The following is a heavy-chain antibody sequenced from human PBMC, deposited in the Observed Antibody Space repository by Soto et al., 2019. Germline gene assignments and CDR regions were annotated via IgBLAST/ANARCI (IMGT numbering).Heavy chain of an antibody. CDR2: IYHSGST. D-gene: IGHD6-19*01. CDR3: ASAGGLGAVAADD. J-gene: IGHJ4*02. V-gene: IGHV4-30-2*01. Sequence: SETLSLTCAVSGGSISRGGYSWSWIRQPPGKGLEWIGYIYHSGSTYYNPSLKSRVTISVDRSKNQFSLKLSSVTAADTAVYYCASAGGLGAVAADDWGQGTLVTVSS. CDR1: GGSISRGGYS.